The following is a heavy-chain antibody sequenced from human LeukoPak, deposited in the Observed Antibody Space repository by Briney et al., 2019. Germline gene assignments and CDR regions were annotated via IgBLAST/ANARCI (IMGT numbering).Heavy chain of an antibody. V-gene: IGHV3-30-3*01. CDR2: ISYDGSNK. D-gene: IGHD2-15*01. Sequence: SLRLSCAASGFTFSSYAMHWVRQAPGKGLEWVAVISYDGSNKYYADSVKGRFTISRDNSKNTLYLQMNSLRAEDTAVYYCARDPQFGSGLDYWGQGTLVTVSS. J-gene: IGHJ4*02. CDR3: ARDPQFGSGLDY. CDR1: GFTFSSYA.